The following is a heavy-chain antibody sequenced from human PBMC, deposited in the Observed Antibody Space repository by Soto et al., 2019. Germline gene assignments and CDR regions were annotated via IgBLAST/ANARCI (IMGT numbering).Heavy chain of an antibody. D-gene: IGHD6-13*01. Sequence: PGGSLRLSCTASGFTFNSHAMTWVRQAPGKGLEWVSGLSDSGSSTYYADSVKGRFTISRDNFMNTVYLQMNTLRVEDTAVYYCAKVSSSWYSGFFDPWGQGTRVTSPQ. J-gene: IGHJ5*02. CDR3: AKVSSSWYSGFFDP. CDR2: LSDSGSST. V-gene: IGHV3-23*01. CDR1: GFTFNSHA.